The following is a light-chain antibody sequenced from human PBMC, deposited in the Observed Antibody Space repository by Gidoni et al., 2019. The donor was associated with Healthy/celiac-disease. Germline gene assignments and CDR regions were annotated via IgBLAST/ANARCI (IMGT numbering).Light chain of an antibody. Sequence: VLTQSPGTLSLSPGERATLSCRASQSVSSSYLAWYQQKPGQAPRLLIYGASSRATGIPDRCSGSGSGTDFTLTISRLEPEDFAVYYCQQYGSSSWTFGQGTKVEIK. CDR1: QSVSSSY. CDR3: QQYGSSSWT. V-gene: IGKV3-20*01. CDR2: GAS. J-gene: IGKJ1*01.